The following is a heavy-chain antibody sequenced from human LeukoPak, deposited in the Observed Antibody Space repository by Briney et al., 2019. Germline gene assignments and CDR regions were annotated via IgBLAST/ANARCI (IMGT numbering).Heavy chain of an antibody. V-gene: IGHV4-59*01. D-gene: IGHD3-10*01. Sequence: PSETLSLTCTVSGGSITTYYWNWIRQPPGKGLEWIGYAYYSGGTNYNPSLKRRVAISVDTPKIQFSLKVNSVTPADTAVYYCVGEKSYFGEVIRSQGTMVTVSS. CDR1: GGSITTYY. CDR3: VGEKSYFGEVI. CDR2: AYYSGGT. J-gene: IGHJ3*02.